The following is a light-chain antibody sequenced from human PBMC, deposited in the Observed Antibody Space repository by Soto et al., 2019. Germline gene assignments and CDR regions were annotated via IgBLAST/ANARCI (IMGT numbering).Light chain of an antibody. J-gene: IGLJ2*01. Sequence: QSVLTQPPSVSGAPGQRVTISCTGSSSNIGAGYDVHWYQQLPGTAPKLLIYANSNRPSGVPDRFSGSKSGTSASLAITGLQAEDEADYYCQSYYSSLRGPVIFGGGTKLTVL. V-gene: IGLV1-40*01. CDR1: SSNIGAGYD. CDR2: ANS. CDR3: QSYYSSLRGPVI.